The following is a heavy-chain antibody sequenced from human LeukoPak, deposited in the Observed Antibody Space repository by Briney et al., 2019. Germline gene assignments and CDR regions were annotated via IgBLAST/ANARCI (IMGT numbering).Heavy chain of an antibody. D-gene: IGHD5-12*01. CDR3: ARHSDIATNWFDP. J-gene: IGHJ5*02. CDR1: GGSISSYY. Sequence: SETLSLTCTVSGGSISSYYWSWIRQPPGKGLEWIGYIYYSGSTNYNPSLKSRVTISVDTPKNQFSLKLSSVTAADTAVYYCARHSDIATNWFDPWGQGTLVTVSS. CDR2: IYYSGST. V-gene: IGHV4-59*08.